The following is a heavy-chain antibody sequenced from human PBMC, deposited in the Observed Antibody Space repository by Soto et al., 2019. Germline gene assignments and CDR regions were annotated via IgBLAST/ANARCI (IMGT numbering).Heavy chain of an antibody. Sequence: SETLSLTCTVSGGSISSGGYYWNWIRQHPGKGLEWIGYIYYSGRTYYSPSLNSRLTISIDTSKNQFSLELTSVTAADTAVYYCARRDYNNYIRSNRFGPWGQGTLVP. V-gene: IGHV4-31*03. CDR2: IYYSGRT. CDR3: ARRDYNNYIRSNRFGP. J-gene: IGHJ5*02. CDR1: GGSISSGGYY. D-gene: IGHD4-4*01.